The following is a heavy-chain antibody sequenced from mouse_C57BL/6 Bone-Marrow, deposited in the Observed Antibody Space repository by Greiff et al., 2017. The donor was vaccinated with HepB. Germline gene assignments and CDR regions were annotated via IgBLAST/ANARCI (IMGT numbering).Heavy chain of an antibody. CDR2: ISSGGSYT. Sequence: EVMLVESGGDLVKPGGSLKLSCAASGFTFSSYGMSWVRQTPDKRLEWVANISSGGSYTYYPDSVKGRFTISRDNAKNTLYLQMSSLKSEDTAMYYCATSPYYGSSHWYFDVWGTGTTVTVSS. CDR1: GFTFSSYG. D-gene: IGHD1-1*01. CDR3: ATSPYYGSSHWYFDV. V-gene: IGHV5-6*01. J-gene: IGHJ1*03.